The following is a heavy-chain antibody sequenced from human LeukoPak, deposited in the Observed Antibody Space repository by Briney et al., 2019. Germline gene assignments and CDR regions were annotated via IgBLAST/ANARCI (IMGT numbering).Heavy chain of an antibody. CDR3: ARGHYYDGSGVFDI. V-gene: IGHV3-66*01. CDR1: GFTVTTNY. D-gene: IGHD3-22*01. J-gene: IGHJ3*02. CDR2: IYSGGYT. Sequence: GGSLRLSCAASGFTVTTNYMTWVRQAPGKGLEWVSIIYSGGYTDYADSVKGRFTISRDNSKNTLDLQMNSLRAEGTAVYYCARGHYYDGSGVFDIWGQGTMVTVSS.